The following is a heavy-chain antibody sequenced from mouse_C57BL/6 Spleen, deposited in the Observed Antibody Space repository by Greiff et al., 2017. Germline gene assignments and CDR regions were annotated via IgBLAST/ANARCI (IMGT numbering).Heavy chain of an antibody. D-gene: IGHD2-2*01. Sequence: VKLQQPGAELVRPGSSVKLSCKASGYTFTSYWMDWVKQRPGQGLEWIGNIYPSDSETHYNQKFKDKATLTVDKSSSTAYMQLSSLTSEDSAVYYCATIYYGYDGYAMDYWGQGTSVTVSA. CDR1: GYTFTSYW. J-gene: IGHJ4*01. CDR3: ATIYYGYDGYAMDY. V-gene: IGHV1-61*01. CDR2: IYPSDSET.